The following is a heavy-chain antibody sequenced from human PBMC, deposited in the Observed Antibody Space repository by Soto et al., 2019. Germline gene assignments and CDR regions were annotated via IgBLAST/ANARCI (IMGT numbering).Heavy chain of an antibody. D-gene: IGHD6-13*01. CDR3: ARGHSSSCFDY. J-gene: IGHJ4*02. Sequence: ASVKVYCKASGGTFSSYAISWVRQAPGQGLEWMGIINPSGGSTSYAQKFQGRVTMTRDTSTSTVYMELSSLRSEDTAVYYCARGHSSSCFDYWGQGTLVTVSS. CDR1: GGTFSSYA. V-gene: IGHV1-46*01. CDR2: INPSGGST.